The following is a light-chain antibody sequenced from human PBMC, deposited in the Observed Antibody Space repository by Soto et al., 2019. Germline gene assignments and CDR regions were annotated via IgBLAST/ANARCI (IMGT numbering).Light chain of an antibody. J-gene: IGKJ1*01. Sequence: EIVLTHSPGTLSLSPGERATLSCRASQSISNNYLAWYQQKPGQAPRLLIYGASSRATGIPARFSGSGSGTDFTLTISRLEPEAFAVYYCQQYGGSPRGTFGQGTMVEIK. CDR3: QQYGGSPRGT. V-gene: IGKV3-20*01. CDR2: GAS. CDR1: QSISNNY.